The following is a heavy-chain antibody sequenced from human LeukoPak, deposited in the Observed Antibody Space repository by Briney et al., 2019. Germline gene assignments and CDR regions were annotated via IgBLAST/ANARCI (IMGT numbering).Heavy chain of an antibody. CDR3: HVNLPDDAFDI. CDR1: GGTFSSYA. CDR2: IIPIFGTA. D-gene: IGHD1-14*01. J-gene: IGHJ3*02. V-gene: IGHV1-69*13. Sequence: SVNVSCKASGGTFSSYAISWVRQAPGQGLEWMGGIIPIFGTANYAQKFQGRVTITADESTSTAYMELSSLRSEDTAVHYCHVNLPDDAFDIWGQGTMVTVSS.